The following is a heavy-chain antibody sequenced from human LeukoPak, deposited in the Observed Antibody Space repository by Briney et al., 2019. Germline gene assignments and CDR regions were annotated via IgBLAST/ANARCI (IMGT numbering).Heavy chain of an antibody. V-gene: IGHV3-53*01. D-gene: IGHD1-26*01. J-gene: IGHJ4*02. Sequence: GGSLRLSCAASGFSVSTHYMNWVRQAPGKGLECVSILYSGGMTYYADSVKGRFTISTDNSKNTVNLQMNSLRAEDTAIYYCARMFGGNYYGYYFDYWGQGSMLTVSS. CDR3: ARMFGGNYYGYYFDY. CDR1: GFSVSTHY. CDR2: LYSGGMT.